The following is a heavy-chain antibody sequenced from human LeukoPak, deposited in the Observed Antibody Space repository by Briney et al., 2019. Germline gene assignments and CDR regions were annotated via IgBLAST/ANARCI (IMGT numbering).Heavy chain of an antibody. CDR2: INSNGRRT. V-gene: IGHV3-23*01. D-gene: IGHD3-16*01. CDR1: RFTFSKYA. CDR3: AKGARLRLGEDFDY. J-gene: IGHJ4*02. Sequence: GGSLRLSCAASRFTFSKYAMSWVRQAPGKGLEWISTINSNGRRTYYADSVKGRFTISRDNSKNTVYLQMNSLRAEDTAVYYCAKGARLRLGEDFDYWGQGTLVTVSS.